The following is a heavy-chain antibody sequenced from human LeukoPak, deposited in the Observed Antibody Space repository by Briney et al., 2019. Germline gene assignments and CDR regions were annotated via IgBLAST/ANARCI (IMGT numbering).Heavy chain of an antibody. Sequence: GGSLRLSCAASGFTLSSYAMHWVRQAPGKGLEWVAVISYDGSNKYYADSVKGRFTISRDNSKNTLYLQMNSLRAEDTAVYYCAGGGGIAAAGLDFDYWGQGTLVTVSS. V-gene: IGHV3-30-3*01. CDR3: AGGGGIAAAGLDFDY. D-gene: IGHD6-13*01. J-gene: IGHJ4*02. CDR1: GFTLSSYA. CDR2: ISYDGSNK.